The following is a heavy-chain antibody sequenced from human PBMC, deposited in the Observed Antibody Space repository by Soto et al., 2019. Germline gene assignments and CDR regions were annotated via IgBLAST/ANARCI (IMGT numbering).Heavy chain of an antibody. CDR3: AGGSGWYIPQ. Sequence: EVQLVESGGGLVQPGGSLRLSCAASGFTFSSYWMNWVRQAPGKGLEWVANIKQDGSAKYYVDSVKGRFTISRDNAKNSLYLPMNSLRREDTAVYYCAGGSGWYIPQWGQGTLVTVSS. CDR2: IKQDGSAK. D-gene: IGHD6-19*01. J-gene: IGHJ1*01. CDR1: GFTFSSYW. V-gene: IGHV3-7*01.